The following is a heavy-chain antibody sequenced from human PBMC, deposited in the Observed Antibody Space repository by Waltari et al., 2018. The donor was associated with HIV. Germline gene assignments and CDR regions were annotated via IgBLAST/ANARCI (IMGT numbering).Heavy chain of an antibody. V-gene: IGHV3-74*01. CDR3: ARAGRDGKLLPDY. CDR2: INSDGSST. Sequence: EVQLVESGGGSVQPGGSLRLSCAASGFTFSSYWMHWVRQAPGKGLVCGSRINSDGSSTSYADSVKGRFTISRDNAKNTVYLQMNSLRAEDTAVYYCARAGRDGKLLPDYWGQGTLVTVSS. D-gene: IGHD2-15*01. CDR1: GFTFSSYW. J-gene: IGHJ4*02.